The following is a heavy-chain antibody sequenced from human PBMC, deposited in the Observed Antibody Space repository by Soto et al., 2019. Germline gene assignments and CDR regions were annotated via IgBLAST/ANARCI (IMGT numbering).Heavy chain of an antibody. CDR1: GYTITKSG. Sequence: QVQLVQSGAEVKTPGASVKVSCKASGYTITKSGISGVRQAPGQGLEWMGWISGNNGDRNYAQKLQGRVTMTADTSTSTVDLELRSLRLDDTAVYYCARAPAGYCSATRCWFSAFDIWGQGTVVTVSS. D-gene: IGHD2-2*03. J-gene: IGHJ3*02. CDR2: ISGNNGDR. V-gene: IGHV1-18*01. CDR3: ARAPAGYCSATRCWFSAFDI.